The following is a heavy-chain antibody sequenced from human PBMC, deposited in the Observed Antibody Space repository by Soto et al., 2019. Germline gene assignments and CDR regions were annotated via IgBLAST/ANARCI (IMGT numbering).Heavy chain of an antibody. D-gene: IGHD3-3*01. CDR1: GGSISSYY. CDR2: IYYSGST. CDR3: ARSYDFWSGYPDY. J-gene: IGHJ4*02. Sequence: SETLSLACTVSGGSISSYYWSWIRQPPGKGLEWIGYIYYSGSTNYNPSPKSRVTISVDTSKNQFSLKLSSVTAADTAVYYCARSYDFWSGYPDYWGQGTLVTVSS. V-gene: IGHV4-59*01.